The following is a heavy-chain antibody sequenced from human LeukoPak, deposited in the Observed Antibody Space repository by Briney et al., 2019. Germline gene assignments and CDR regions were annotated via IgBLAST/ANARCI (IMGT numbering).Heavy chain of an antibody. CDR2: IWYDGSNK. D-gene: IGHD2-15*01. V-gene: IGHV3-33*01. Sequence: PGGSLRLSCAASGFTFSSYGMHWVRQAPGKGLGWVAVIWYDGSNKYYADSVKGRFTISRDNSKNTLYLQMNSLRAEDTAVYYCARAPGYCSGGSCYIAGMDVWGKGTTVTVSS. J-gene: IGHJ6*04. CDR1: GFTFSSYG. CDR3: ARAPGYCSGGSCYIAGMDV.